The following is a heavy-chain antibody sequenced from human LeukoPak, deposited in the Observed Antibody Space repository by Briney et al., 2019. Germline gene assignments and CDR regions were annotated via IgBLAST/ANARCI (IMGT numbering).Heavy chain of an antibody. V-gene: IGHV1-69*05. CDR2: IIPIFGTA. J-gene: IGHJ5*02. CDR1: GGTFSSYA. CDR3: ARDDTRGYSNYVWFDP. Sequence: GSSVKVSCKASGGTFSSYAISWVRQAPGQGLEWMGRIIPIFGTANYAQKFQGRVTITTDESTSTAYMELSSLRSEGTAVYYCARDDTRGYSNYVWFDPWGQGTLVTVSS. D-gene: IGHD4-11*01.